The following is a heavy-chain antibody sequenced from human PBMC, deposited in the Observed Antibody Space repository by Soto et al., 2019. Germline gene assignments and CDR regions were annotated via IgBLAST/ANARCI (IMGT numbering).Heavy chain of an antibody. Sequence: EVQLVESGGGLVQPGRSLRLSCAASGFTFDDYAMHWVRQAPGKGLEWVSGISWNSGSMGYADSVKGRFTISRDNAKKSLFLQMDCLRAEDTALYYCAKGHLSWSGYLTYFDYWGQGTLVAVSS. CDR3: AKGHLSWSGYLTYFDY. D-gene: IGHD3-3*01. J-gene: IGHJ4*02. CDR1: GFTFDDYA. V-gene: IGHV3-9*01. CDR2: ISWNSGSM.